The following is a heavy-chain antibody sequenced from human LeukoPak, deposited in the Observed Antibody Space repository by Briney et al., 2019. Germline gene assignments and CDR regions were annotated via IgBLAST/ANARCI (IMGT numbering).Heavy chain of an antibody. D-gene: IGHD3-22*01. Sequence: GGSLRLSCAASGFTFSSYAMHWVSQAPGKGLEWVAVISYDGSNKYYADSVKGRFTISRDNSKNTLYLQMNSLRAEDTAVYYRAKAGYYDSRNWFDPWGQGTLVTVSS. CDR1: GFTFSSYA. CDR3: AKAGYYDSRNWFDP. CDR2: ISYDGSNK. V-gene: IGHV3-30*04. J-gene: IGHJ5*02.